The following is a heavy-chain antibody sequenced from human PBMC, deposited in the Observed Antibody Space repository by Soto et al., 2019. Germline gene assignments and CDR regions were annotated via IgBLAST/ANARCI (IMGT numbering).Heavy chain of an antibody. D-gene: IGHD6-19*01. CDR3: AKDTQSGSSGWSFDY. Sequence: GGSPRLSCAASGFTFSSYAMSWVRQAPGKGLEWVSAIIISGGSTYYADSVKGRFTISRDNSKNTLYLQMNSLRAEDTAVYYCAKDTQSGSSGWSFDYWGQGTLVTVSS. CDR1: GFTFSSYA. V-gene: IGHV3-23*01. J-gene: IGHJ4*02. CDR2: IIISGGST.